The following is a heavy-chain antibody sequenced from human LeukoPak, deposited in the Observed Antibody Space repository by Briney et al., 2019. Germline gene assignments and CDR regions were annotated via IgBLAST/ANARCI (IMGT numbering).Heavy chain of an antibody. CDR3: ARSYYYDSSGYYGTYYYYGMGV. J-gene: IGHJ6*02. CDR1: GYTFTSYA. V-gene: IGHV1-3*01. CDR2: INAGNGNT. Sequence: ASVKVSCKASGYTFTSYAMHWVRQAPGQRLEWMGWINAGNGNTKYSQKFQGRVTITRDTSASTAYMELSSLRSEDTAVYYCARSYYYDSSGYYGTYYYYGMGVWGQGTTVTVSS. D-gene: IGHD3-22*01.